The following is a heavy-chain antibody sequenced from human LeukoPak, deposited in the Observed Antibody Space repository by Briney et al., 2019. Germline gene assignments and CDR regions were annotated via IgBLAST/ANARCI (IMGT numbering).Heavy chain of an antibody. CDR1: GFTFSSYW. V-gene: IGHV3-48*01. Sequence: GGSLRLSCAASGFTFSSYWMHWVRQAPGKGLEWVSYISSSSSTIYYADSVKGRFTISRDNAKNSLYLQMNSLRAEDTTVYYCSASLEWLLYFDYWGQGTLVTVSS. J-gene: IGHJ4*02. CDR3: SASLEWLLYFDY. D-gene: IGHD3-3*01. CDR2: ISSSSSTI.